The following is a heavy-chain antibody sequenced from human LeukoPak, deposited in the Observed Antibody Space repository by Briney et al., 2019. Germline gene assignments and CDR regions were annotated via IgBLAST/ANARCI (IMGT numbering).Heavy chain of an antibody. CDR3: ARYYSHTSDWSEGGLDQ. V-gene: IGHV3-33*03. CDR2: IWFDGSKE. Sequence: TGGSLRLSCAASGFTFRTFGMHWVRQAPGKGPEWVAVIWFDGSKEYYKDFAKGRFTISRDNSKNTVYLQMNSLRAGDTAVYYCARYYSHTSDWSEGGLDQWGQGTLVTVSS. D-gene: IGHD6-19*01. J-gene: IGHJ4*02. CDR1: GFTFRTFG.